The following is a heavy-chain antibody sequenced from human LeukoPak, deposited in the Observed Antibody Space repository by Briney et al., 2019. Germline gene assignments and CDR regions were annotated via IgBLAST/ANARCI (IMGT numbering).Heavy chain of an antibody. CDR2: ISWNSGSI. J-gene: IGHJ5*02. CDR1: GFTFDDYA. CDR3: AKATMVRGVISGWFDP. Sequence: GRSLRLSCAASGFTFDDYAMHWVRQAPGKGLEWVSGISWNSGSIGYADSVKGRFTISRDNAKNSLYLQMNSLRAEDTALYYCAKATMVRGVISGWFDPWGQGTLVTVSS. D-gene: IGHD3-10*01. V-gene: IGHV3-9*01.